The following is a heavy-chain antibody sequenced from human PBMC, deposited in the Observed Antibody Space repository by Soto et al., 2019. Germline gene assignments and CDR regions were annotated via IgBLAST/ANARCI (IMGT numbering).Heavy chain of an antibody. J-gene: IGHJ6*02. CDR1: GYTFTSYY. V-gene: IGHV1-46*01. CDR2: INPSGGST. CDR3: ARDQGSSSSCYYYYYGMDV. D-gene: IGHD6-6*01. Sequence: ASVKVSCKASGYTFTSYYMHWVRQAPGQGLEWMGIINPSGGSTSYAQKFQGRVTMTRDTSTSTVYMELSSLRSEDAAVYYCARDQGSSSSCYYYYYGMDVWGQGTTVTVSS.